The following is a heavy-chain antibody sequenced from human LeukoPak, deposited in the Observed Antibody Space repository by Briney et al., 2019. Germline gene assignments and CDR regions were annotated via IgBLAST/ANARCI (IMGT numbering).Heavy chain of an antibody. J-gene: IGHJ6*03. Sequence: GGSLRLSCTPSGFTFNSYAMFWVRQAPGKGLEWVSLIWYDGSNKYYADSVKGRFTISRDNSKNTLYLQMNSMRAEDTAVYYCARARGWQPNYYYYYMDVWGTGTTVTVSS. CDR2: IWYDGSNK. V-gene: IGHV3-33*07. D-gene: IGHD2-15*01. CDR3: ARARGWQPNYYYYYMDV. CDR1: GFTFNSYA.